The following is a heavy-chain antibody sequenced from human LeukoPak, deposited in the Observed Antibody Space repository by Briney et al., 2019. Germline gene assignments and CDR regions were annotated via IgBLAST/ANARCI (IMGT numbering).Heavy chain of an antibody. V-gene: IGHV1-69*13. CDR2: IIAIFGTA. D-gene: IGHD3-22*01. CDR3: ARGSGDSSGYELPKPYSY. J-gene: IGHJ4*02. CDR1: GGTFIRHA. Sequence: ASVKVSCKASGGTFIRHAISWVRQAPGQGLEWMGGIIAIFGTANYAQKFQGRVTITADESTNTAYMELRSLRSEDTAVYYCARGSGDSSGYELPKPYSYWGQGTLVTVSS.